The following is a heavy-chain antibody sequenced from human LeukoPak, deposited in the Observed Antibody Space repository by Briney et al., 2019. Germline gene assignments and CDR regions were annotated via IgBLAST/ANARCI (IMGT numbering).Heavy chain of an antibody. J-gene: IGHJ4*02. V-gene: IGHV4-59*07. CDR1: GGSISTDY. Sequence: PSDTLSLTCTVSGGSISTDYWSWIRQPPGKRLEWIGNIYYTGSTNYNPSLRSRVTISVDTSKNQFSLQLTSVTAADTAVYYCARGSGWLPDCWGQGTLVTVSS. D-gene: IGHD6-19*01. CDR3: ARGSGWLPDC. CDR2: IYYTGST.